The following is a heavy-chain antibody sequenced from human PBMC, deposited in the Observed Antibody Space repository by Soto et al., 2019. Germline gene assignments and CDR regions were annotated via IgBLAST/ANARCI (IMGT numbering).Heavy chain of an antibody. CDR2: VRTKVNNYAT. J-gene: IGHJ4*02. D-gene: IGHD5-12*01. CDR1: GFTFSDSA. V-gene: IGHV3-73*01. Sequence: GGSLRLSCAASGFTFSDSALHWVRQAPGKGLEWVGRVRTKVNNYATLYSASVRGRFTISRDDSRNTAYLQMDSLKTEDTAVYYCTRPGYSNYDSDYWGQGTLVTVSS. CDR3: TRPGYSNYDSDY.